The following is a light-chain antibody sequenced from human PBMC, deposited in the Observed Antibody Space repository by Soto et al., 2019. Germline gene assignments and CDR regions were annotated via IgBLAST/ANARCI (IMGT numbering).Light chain of an antibody. V-gene: IGKV1-5*03. Sequence: DIQMTQSPSTLSASLGDRATLTCRASQSISSWLAWYQQQPGKAPKLLIYKASSLESGVPARFSGSGSGTEFTLTISSLQPDDFATYYCQQYNSYLSTFGQGTRLEIK. J-gene: IGKJ5*01. CDR3: QQYNSYLST. CDR2: KAS. CDR1: QSISSW.